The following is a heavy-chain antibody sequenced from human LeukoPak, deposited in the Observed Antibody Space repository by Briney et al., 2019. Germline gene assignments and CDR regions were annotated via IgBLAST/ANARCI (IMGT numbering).Heavy chain of an antibody. CDR2: IYYRGRT. V-gene: IGHV4-59*01. CDR1: GGSISSYY. D-gene: IGHD2-21*02. CDR3: ARWTPYCGGDCDDY. Sequence: SETLSLTCTVSGGSISSYYWSWIRQPPGKGLEWIGYIYYRGRTNYNPSLKSRVTISVDTSKNQFSLKLSSVTAADTAVYYCARWTPYCGGDCDDYWGQGTLVTVSS. J-gene: IGHJ4*02.